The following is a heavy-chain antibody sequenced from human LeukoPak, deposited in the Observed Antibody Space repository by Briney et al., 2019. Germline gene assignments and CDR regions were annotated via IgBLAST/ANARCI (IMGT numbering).Heavy chain of an antibody. J-gene: IGHJ4*02. CDR1: GYTFTSYG. CDR2: ISAYNGNT. Sequence: ASVKVSCKASGYTFTSYGISWVRQAPGQGREWMVWISAYNGNTNSAQKLQSRVTMTTNTSTSTAYMALRSLRTDDTAVYYCARDSLDYYDSSGLGYWGQGTLVTVSS. V-gene: IGHV1-18*01. D-gene: IGHD3-22*01. CDR3: ARDSLDYYDSSGLGY.